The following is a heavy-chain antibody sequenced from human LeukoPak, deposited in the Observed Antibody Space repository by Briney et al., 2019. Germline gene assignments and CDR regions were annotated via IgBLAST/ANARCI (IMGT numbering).Heavy chain of an antibody. CDR3: ARVRRWYPFDP. Sequence: TSETLSLTCTVSGGSISSSSYYWGWIRQPPGKGLEWIGNIYYSGSTYYNPSLKSRVTISVDTSKNQFSLKLSSVTAADTAVYYCARVRRWYPFDPWGQGTLVTVSS. V-gene: IGHV4-39*07. CDR2: IYYSGST. D-gene: IGHD4-23*01. CDR1: GGSISSSSYY. J-gene: IGHJ5*02.